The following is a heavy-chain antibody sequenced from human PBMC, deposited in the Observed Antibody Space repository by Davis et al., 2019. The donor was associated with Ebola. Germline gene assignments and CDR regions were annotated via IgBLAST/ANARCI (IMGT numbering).Heavy chain of an antibody. CDR1: GGSISNPYNY. CDR2: IYYSGST. J-gene: IGHJ4*02. CDR3: ARGKRFLEWLLYGGYFDY. Sequence: PSETLSLTCTVSGGSISNPYNYWSWIRQPPGKRPEWIATIYYSGSTYYNPSFKSRLIISVDTSTNQFSLKLTSVSAADTAVYYCARGKRFLEWLLYGGYFDYWGQGTLVTVSS. D-gene: IGHD3-3*01. V-gene: IGHV4-39*07.